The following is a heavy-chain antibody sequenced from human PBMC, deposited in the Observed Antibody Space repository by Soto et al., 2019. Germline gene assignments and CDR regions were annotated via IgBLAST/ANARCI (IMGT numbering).Heavy chain of an antibody. J-gene: IGHJ3*02. V-gene: IGHV3-21*01. Sequence: EVQLVESGGGQVKPGGSLRLSCAASGFSFSTYSMNWVRQAPGKGLEWVSSIHSSSRYIYYADSVKGRFTISRDNAKNSLVLQMSSLGAEDTAVYYCARGSQNFWMREDAFDIWGQGTMVSVSS. CDR3: ARGSQNFWMREDAFDI. D-gene: IGHD3-3*01. CDR1: GFSFSTYS. CDR2: IHSSSRYI.